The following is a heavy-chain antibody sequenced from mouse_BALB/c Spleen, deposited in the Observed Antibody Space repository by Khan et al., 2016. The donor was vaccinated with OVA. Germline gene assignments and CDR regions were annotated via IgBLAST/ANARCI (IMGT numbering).Heavy chain of an antibody. CDR1: GFSLSRYN. V-gene: IGHV2-6-4*01. D-gene: IGHD2-14*01. CDR2: IWSGGGT. CDR3: ARAYYRYDGYYAMDY. Sequence: VELVESRPGLVAPSQSLSITCTVSGFSLSRYNIHWVRQPPGKGLEWLGMIWSGGGTDYNSTLKSRLSISKDNSKSQVFLKMNSLQTDDSAMYYCARAYYRYDGYYAMDYWGKGTSVTVSS. J-gene: IGHJ4*01.